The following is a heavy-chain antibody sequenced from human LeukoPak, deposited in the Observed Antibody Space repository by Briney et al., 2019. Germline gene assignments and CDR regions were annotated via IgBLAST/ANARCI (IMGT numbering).Heavy chain of an antibody. CDR2: IYYSGST. J-gene: IGHJ4*02. V-gene: IGHV4-59*08. D-gene: IGHD3-22*01. CDR1: GGSISSYH. CDR3: ARQGGYYDSSGPLGYFDY. Sequence: SETLSLTCTVSGGSISSYHWSWIRQPPGKGLEWIGYIYYSGSTNYNPSLKSRVTISVDTSKNQFSLKLSSVTAADTAVYYCARQGGYYDSSGPLGYFDYWGQGTLVTVSS.